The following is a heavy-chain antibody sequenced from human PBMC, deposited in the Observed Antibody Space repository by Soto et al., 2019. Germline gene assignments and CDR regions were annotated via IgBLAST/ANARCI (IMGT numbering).Heavy chain of an antibody. J-gene: IGHJ5*02. CDR1: GFTFSSYA. CDR3: AKGSHDYGPGRWFDP. CDR2: ISGSGGNT. D-gene: IGHD4-17*01. V-gene: IGHV3-23*01. Sequence: GGSLRLSCAASGFTFSSYAMSWVRQAPGKGLEWVSAISGSGGNTYYADSVKGRSTISRDNSKNTLYLQMNSLRAEDTAVYYCAKGSHDYGPGRWFDPWGQGTLVTVSS.